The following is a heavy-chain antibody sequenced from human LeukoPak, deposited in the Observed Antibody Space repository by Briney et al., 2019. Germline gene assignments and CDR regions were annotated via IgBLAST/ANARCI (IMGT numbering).Heavy chain of an antibody. J-gene: IGHJ4*02. Sequence: GGSLRLSCAASGFTFSSYWMSWVRQAPGKGLEWVANIKQDGSEKYYVDSVKGRFTISRDNAKNSLYLQMNSLRAEDTAVYYCARVGYYYVSGSYFGYWGQGTLVTVSS. CDR1: GFTFSSYW. D-gene: IGHD3-10*01. CDR2: IKQDGSEK. CDR3: ARVGYYYVSGSYFGY. V-gene: IGHV3-7*01.